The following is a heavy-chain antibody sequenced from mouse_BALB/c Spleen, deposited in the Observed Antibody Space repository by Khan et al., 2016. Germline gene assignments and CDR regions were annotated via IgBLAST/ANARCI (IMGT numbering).Heavy chain of an antibody. CDR1: GFDFSRYW. D-gene: IGHD1-2*01. CDR3: ARLHYFGRFAY. Sequence: EVQLQESGGGLVQPGGSLKLSCAASGFDFSRYWMSWVRPAPGKGLEWIGEINPDSSTINYTPSLKDKFIISRDNAKNTLYLQMSKVRSEDTALYLCARLHYFGRFAYWGQGTLVTVSA. CDR2: INPDSSTI. J-gene: IGHJ3*01. V-gene: IGHV4-1*02.